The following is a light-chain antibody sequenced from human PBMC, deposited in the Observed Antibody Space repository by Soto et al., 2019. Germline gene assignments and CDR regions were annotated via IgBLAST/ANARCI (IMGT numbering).Light chain of an antibody. J-gene: IGKJ2*01. CDR1: QSISSW. CDR3: QQYSSLRT. CDR2: DVS. V-gene: IGKV1-5*01. Sequence: DLQMTQSPSTLSASVGDRVTITCRASQSISSWLAWYQQKPGKAPKLLIYDVSTLESGVPSRFSGSGSGTEFTLTISCLQPDDFATYYCQQYSSLRTFGQGTKLEIK.